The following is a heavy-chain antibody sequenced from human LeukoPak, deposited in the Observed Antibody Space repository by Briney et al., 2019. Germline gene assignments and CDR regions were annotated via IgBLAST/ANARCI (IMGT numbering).Heavy chain of an antibody. J-gene: IGHJ5*02. Sequence: SETLSLTCTVSGGSISSSSYYWGWIRQPPGKGLEWIGSIYDSGSTYYNPSLKSRVTISVDTSKNQFSLKLSSVTAADTAVYYCAGYFDVLRFLEWSPRNWFDPWGQGTLVTVSS. CDR1: GGSISSSSYY. D-gene: IGHD3-3*01. V-gene: IGHV4-39*01. CDR3: AGYFDVLRFLEWSPRNWFDP. CDR2: IYDSGST.